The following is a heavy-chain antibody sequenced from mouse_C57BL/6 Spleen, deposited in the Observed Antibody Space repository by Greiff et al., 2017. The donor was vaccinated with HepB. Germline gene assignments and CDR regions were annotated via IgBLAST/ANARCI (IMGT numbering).Heavy chain of an antibody. CDR3: ARRDYYGSSSFDY. V-gene: IGHV5-6*01. CDR1: GFTFSSYG. Sequence: VQLKESGGDLVKPGGSLKLSCAASGFTFSSYGMSWVRQTPDKRLEWVATISSGGSYTYYPDSVKGRFTISRDNAKNTLYLQMSSLKSEDTAMYYCARRDYYGSSSFDYWGQGTTLTVSS. CDR2: ISSGGSYT. D-gene: IGHD1-1*01. J-gene: IGHJ2*01.